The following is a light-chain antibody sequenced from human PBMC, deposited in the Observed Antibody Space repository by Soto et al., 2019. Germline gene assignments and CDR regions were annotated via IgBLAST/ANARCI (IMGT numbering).Light chain of an antibody. V-gene: IGLV2-11*01. CDR2: DVT. Sequence: QSALTQPRSVSVSPGQSVIISCTGTSSDVGGFKYVSWYQQHPGKAPKLMIYDVTKRPSGVPDRFSGSRSGYTASLTISGLQAEDEADYYCCSYAGSNTFAFGTGTKVTVL. CDR1: SSDVGGFKY. J-gene: IGLJ1*01. CDR3: CSYAGSNTFA.